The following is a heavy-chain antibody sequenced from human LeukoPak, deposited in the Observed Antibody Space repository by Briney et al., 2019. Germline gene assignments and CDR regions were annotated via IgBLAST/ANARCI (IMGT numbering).Heavy chain of an antibody. CDR1: GGTFSNYA. J-gene: IGHJ4*02. CDR3: ARGWDYDSGGRPTAYVY. CDR2: IIPLFGTA. D-gene: IGHD3-22*01. Sequence: SVKVSCKASGGTFSNYAINWVRQAPGPGLEWMGGIIPLFGTANYAQKFQGRVSITADESTSTVYMELNSLKSEDTAVYYCARGWDYDSGGRPTAYVYWGQGTLVTVSS. V-gene: IGHV1-69*13.